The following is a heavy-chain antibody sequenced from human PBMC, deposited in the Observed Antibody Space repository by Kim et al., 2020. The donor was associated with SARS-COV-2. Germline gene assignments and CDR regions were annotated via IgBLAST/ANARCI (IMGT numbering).Heavy chain of an antibody. V-gene: IGHV3-21*01. CDR2: ISSSSSYI. CDR1: GFTFSSYS. Sequence: GGSPRLSCAASGFTFSSYSMNWVRQAPGKGLEWVSSISSSSSYIYYADSVKGRFTISRDNAKNSLYLQMNSLRAEDTAVYYCARELCLRYFDCSYGMDVWGQGTTVTVSS. J-gene: IGHJ6*02. CDR3: ARELCLRYFDCSYGMDV. D-gene: IGHD3-9*01.